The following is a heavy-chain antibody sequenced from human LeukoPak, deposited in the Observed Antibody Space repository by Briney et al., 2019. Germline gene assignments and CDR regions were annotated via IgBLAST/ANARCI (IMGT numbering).Heavy chain of an antibody. V-gene: IGHV3-11*04. CDR1: GFTFCDYY. D-gene: IGHD3-22*01. Sequence: GGSLRLSCAASGFTFCDYYMSWIRQAPGKGLEWVSYISSSGSTIFYADSVKGRFTISRDNAKNSLYLQMNSLRAEDTAVYYCARDFSSGSLDYWGQGTLVTVSS. J-gene: IGHJ4*02. CDR3: ARDFSSGSLDY. CDR2: ISSSGSTI.